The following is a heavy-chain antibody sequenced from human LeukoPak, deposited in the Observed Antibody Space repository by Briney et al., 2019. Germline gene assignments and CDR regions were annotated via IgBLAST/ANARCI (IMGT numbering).Heavy chain of an antibody. Sequence: GGSLRLSCAASGFNFGSYSMTWVRQAPGKGLEWVSVISADSATTFYADSVKGRFTISRDNSKNTLYLQMNSLRAEDTAVYYCAKGPVAFEDSSGYSDYWGQGTLVTVSS. CDR1: GFNFGSYS. V-gene: IGHV3-23*01. J-gene: IGHJ4*02. CDR3: AKGPVAFEDSSGYSDY. CDR2: ISADSATT. D-gene: IGHD3-22*01.